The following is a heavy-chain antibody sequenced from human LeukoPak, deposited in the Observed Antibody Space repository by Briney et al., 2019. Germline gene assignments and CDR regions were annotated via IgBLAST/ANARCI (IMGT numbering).Heavy chain of an antibody. V-gene: IGHV4-31*03. D-gene: IGHD2-15*01. Sequence: SETLSLTCTVSGGSISSGGYYWSWIRQHPGKGRNWIGYIYYSGSTYYNPSLTNRVTISVDTSKNQCVLKLRSVTAADTAGYYCARGVARGANWFDPWGQGTLVTVSS. CDR1: GGSISSGGYY. CDR3: ARGVARGANWFDP. CDR2: IYYSGST. J-gene: IGHJ5*02.